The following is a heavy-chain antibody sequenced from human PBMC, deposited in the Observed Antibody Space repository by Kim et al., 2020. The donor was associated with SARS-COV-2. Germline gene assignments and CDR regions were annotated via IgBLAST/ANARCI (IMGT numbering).Heavy chain of an antibody. D-gene: IGHD6-13*01. Sequence: YAQGFTGRFVFSLDTSVSTAYLQFSSLKAEDTAVYYCARALVAAGTVVDYWGQGTLVTVSS. CDR3: ARALVAAGTVVDY. V-gene: IGHV7-4-1*02. J-gene: IGHJ4*02.